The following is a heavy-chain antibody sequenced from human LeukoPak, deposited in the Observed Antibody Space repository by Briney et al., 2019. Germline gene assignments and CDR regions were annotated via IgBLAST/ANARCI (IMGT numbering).Heavy chain of an antibody. Sequence: GGSLRLSCAASGFTFSDYYMSWIRQAPAKGLEWVSITVAGYSETHYADSVRGRFTISRDDSSNTLSLEMNSLRADDTGTYYCVKDFCRGGNCPFPFFDSWGQGTVVTVSS. CDR1: GFTFSDYY. V-gene: IGHV3-23*01. J-gene: IGHJ4*02. D-gene: IGHD4-23*01. CDR2: TVAGYSET. CDR3: VKDFCRGGNCPFPFFDS.